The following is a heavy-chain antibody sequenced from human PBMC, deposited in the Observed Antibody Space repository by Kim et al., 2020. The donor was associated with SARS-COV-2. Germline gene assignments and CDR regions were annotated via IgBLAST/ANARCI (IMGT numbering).Heavy chain of an antibody. V-gene: IGHV3-9*01. CDR1: GFTFDDYA. J-gene: IGHJ6*02. Sequence: GGSLRLSCAASGFTFDDYAMHWVRQAPGKGLEWVAGISCDSGSIGYPDSVKGRFTISRDKAKNSLYLQMNSLRAEDTALYYCAKANSYYYYFCMYVWGQGTTLSVPS. CDR2: ISCDSGSI. CDR3: AKANSYYYYFCMYV.